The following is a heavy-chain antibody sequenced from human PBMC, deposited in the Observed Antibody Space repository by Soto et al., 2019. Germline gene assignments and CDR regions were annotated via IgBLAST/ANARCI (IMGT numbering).Heavy chain of an antibody. CDR3: ARDVTSSGYYYLHPFGFDP. V-gene: IGHV3-21*01. D-gene: IGHD3-22*01. Sequence: GGSLRLSCAASGFTFSSYSMNWVRQAPGKGLEWVSSISTSSSYIYYADSVKGRFTISRDNAKNSLYLQMNSLRAEDTAVYYCARDVTSSGYYYLHPFGFDPWGQGTLVTVSS. J-gene: IGHJ5*02. CDR2: ISTSSSYI. CDR1: GFTFSSYS.